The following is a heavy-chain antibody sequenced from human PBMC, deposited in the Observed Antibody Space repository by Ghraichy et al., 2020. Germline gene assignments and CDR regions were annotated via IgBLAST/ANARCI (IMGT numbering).Heavy chain of an antibody. Sequence: GGSLRLSCAASGFTFSDYYISWIRQAPGKGLEWVSYISSSGSTIYYADSVKGRFTISRDNAKNSLYLQMNSLRAEDTAVYYCARVGSGSFHVVYKKQFYWFDPWGQGTLVTVSS. J-gene: IGHJ5*02. CDR3: ARVGSGSFHVVYKKQFYWFDP. V-gene: IGHV3-11*01. D-gene: IGHD1-26*01. CDR1: GFTFSDYY. CDR2: ISSSGSTI.